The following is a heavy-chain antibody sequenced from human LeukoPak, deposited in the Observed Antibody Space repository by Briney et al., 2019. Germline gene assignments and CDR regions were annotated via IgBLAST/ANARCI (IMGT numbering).Heavy chain of an antibody. Sequence: GGSLRLSCAASGFTFSSYSMNWVRQAPGKGLEWVSSISSSSSYIYYADSVKGRFTISRDNAKNSLYLQMDSLRAEDTAVYYCASRVGALDYWGQGTLVTVSS. CDR1: GFTFSSYS. CDR2: ISSSSSYI. D-gene: IGHD1-26*01. CDR3: ASRVGALDY. J-gene: IGHJ4*02. V-gene: IGHV3-21*01.